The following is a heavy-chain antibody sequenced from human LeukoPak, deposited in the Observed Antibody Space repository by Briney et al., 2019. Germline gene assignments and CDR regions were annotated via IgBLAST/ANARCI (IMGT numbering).Heavy chain of an antibody. CDR3: ARGRITMIVVVPYYYGMDV. J-gene: IGHJ6*02. CDR2: INHGGST. CDR1: GGSFSGYY. Sequence: SETLSLTCAVYGGSFSGYYWSWIRQPPGKGLEWIGEINHGGSTNYNPSLKSRVTISVDTSKNQFSLKLSSVTAADTAVYYCARGRITMIVVVPYYYGMDVWGQGTTVTVSS. D-gene: IGHD3-22*01. V-gene: IGHV4-34*01.